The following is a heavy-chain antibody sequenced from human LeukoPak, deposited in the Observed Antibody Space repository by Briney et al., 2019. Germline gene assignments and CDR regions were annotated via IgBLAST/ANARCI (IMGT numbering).Heavy chain of an antibody. CDR2: TYYRSKWYY. V-gene: IGHV6-1*01. D-gene: IGHD3-22*01. J-gene: IGHJ5*01. Sequence: SQTLSLTCAISGDSVSSNSAAWNWIRQSPSRGLEWLGRTYYRSKWYYDYAVSLQSRITFNPDTSKNQVSLQLNSVTPEDTAVYCCARGHHYYDTSGYYYSGIDSWGQGTLVIVSS. CDR3: ARGHHYYDTSGYYYSGIDS. CDR1: GDSVSSNSAA.